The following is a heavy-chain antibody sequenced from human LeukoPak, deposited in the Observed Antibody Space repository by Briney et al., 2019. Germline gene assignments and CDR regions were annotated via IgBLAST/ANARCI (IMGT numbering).Heavy chain of an antibody. V-gene: IGHV4-4*07. CDR3: ARGLYTMIRGVIIY. Sequence: SETLSLTCTVSGGSISSYYWSWIRQPAGKGLEWIGRIYTSGSTNYNPSLKSRVTMSVDTSKNQFSLKLSSVTAAGTAVYYCARGLYTMIRGVIIYWGQGTLVTVSS. D-gene: IGHD3-10*01. J-gene: IGHJ4*02. CDR2: IYTSGST. CDR1: GGSISSYY.